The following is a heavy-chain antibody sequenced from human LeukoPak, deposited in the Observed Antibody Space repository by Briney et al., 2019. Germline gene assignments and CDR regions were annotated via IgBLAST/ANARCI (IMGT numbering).Heavy chain of an antibody. D-gene: IGHD5-18*01. CDR2: IRYDGSNK. V-gene: IGHV3-30*02. J-gene: IGHJ4*02. CDR1: GFTFSSYG. CDR3: AKPVARTSYGYSGTDY. Sequence: QPGGSLRLSCAASGFTFSSYGMHWVRQAPGKGLEWVAFIRYDGSNKYYADSVKGRFTISIDNSKNTLYLQMNSLRAEDTAVYYCAKPVARTSYGYSGTDYWGQGTLVTVSS.